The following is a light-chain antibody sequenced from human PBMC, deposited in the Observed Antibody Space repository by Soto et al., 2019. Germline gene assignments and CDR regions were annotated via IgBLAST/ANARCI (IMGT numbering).Light chain of an antibody. Sequence: DIEMTQSTSTLSASEAARVIISCRASQNVGKYLAWYQQKPGKAPKGLISKASSLESGVPSRFSGSGSGTGFTLTISSLQPEDFGTYYCQQYYSYPWTFGRGTKVDIK. CDR3: QQYYSYPWT. J-gene: IGKJ1*01. CDR1: QNVGKY. V-gene: IGKV1-5*03. CDR2: KAS.